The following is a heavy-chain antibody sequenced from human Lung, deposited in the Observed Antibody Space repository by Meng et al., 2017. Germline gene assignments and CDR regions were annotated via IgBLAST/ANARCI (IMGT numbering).Heavy chain of an antibody. J-gene: IGHJ1*01. CDR2: INRDGTKP. Sequence: EGELVGAGGGLVQPGGSLRLSGAASGFTFSSYWMHWVRQAPGKGLVWVSRINRDGTKPTYADSVKGRFTISRDNAKNTLYLQMNNLRAEDTAFYYCTNDRLNHWGQGAQVTVSS. CDR1: GFTFSSYW. CDR3: TNDRLNH. V-gene: IGHV3-74*01. D-gene: IGHD1-1*01.